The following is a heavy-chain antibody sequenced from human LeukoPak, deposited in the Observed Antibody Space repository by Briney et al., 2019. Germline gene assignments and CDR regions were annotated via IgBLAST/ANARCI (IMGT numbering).Heavy chain of an antibody. CDR3: ARDSSTYSSSWYVLDY. J-gene: IGHJ4*02. CDR1: GYTFTSYG. CDR2: ISAYNGNT. Sequence: ASVKVSCKASGYTFTSYGISWVRQAPGQGLEWMGWISAYNGNTNYAQKLQGRVTMTTDTSTSTAYMELRSLRSDDTAVYYCARDSSTYSSSWYVLDYWGQGTLVTVSP. D-gene: IGHD6-13*01. V-gene: IGHV1-18*01.